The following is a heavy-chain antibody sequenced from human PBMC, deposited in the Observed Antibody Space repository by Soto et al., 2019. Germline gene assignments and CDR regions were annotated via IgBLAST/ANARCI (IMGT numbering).Heavy chain of an antibody. V-gene: IGHV4-61*08. CDR2: IYYRGGT. D-gene: IGHD1-1*01. CDR3: TREQPEHNYFDL. J-gene: IGHJ5*02. CDR1: GAALSSGGYF. Sequence: PSETLSLTCTVSGAALSSGGYFYTWVRQPPGKGLEWLGYIYYRGGTNYNTSLKRRVTTSLVKSKSQFSLRRSSVTAADTAGYYCTREQPEHNYFDLWRQGTLVPVS.